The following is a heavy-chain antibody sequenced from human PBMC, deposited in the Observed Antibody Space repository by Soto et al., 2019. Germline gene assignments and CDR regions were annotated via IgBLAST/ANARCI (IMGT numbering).Heavy chain of an antibody. J-gene: IGHJ5*02. D-gene: IGHD3-3*01. CDR1: GGSVSSGGYY. CDR3: AGGHTYSDFWSGYYVPDWFDP. Sequence: SETLSLTCTVSGGSVSSGGYYWSWIRQPPGKGLEWIGYIYYSGSTYYNPSLKSRVTISVDTSKNQFSLKLSSVTAADTAVYHCAGGHTYSDFWSGYYVPDWFDPWGQGTLVTVSS. V-gene: IGHV4-30-4*08. CDR2: IYYSGST.